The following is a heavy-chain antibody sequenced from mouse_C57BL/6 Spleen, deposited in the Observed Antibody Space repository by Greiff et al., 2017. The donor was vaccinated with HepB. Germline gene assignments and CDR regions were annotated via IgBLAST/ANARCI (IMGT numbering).Heavy chain of an antibody. V-gene: IGHV5-6*01. Sequence: QLVESGGDLVKPGGSLKLSCAASGFTFSSYGMSWVRQTPDKRLEWVATISSGGSYTYYPDSVKGRFTISRDNAKNTLYLQMSSLKSEDTAMYYCARQAYYSNYFDYWGQGTTLTVSS. CDR1: GFTFSSYG. CDR3: ARQAYYSNYFDY. CDR2: ISSGGSYT. J-gene: IGHJ2*01. D-gene: IGHD2-5*01.